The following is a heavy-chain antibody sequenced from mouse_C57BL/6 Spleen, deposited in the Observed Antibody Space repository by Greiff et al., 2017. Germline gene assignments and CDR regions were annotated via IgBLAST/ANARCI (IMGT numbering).Heavy chain of an antibody. CDR1: GYTFTDYE. J-gene: IGHJ2*01. V-gene: IGHV1-15*01. CDR3: TGSSVSPGYFDY. D-gene: IGHD1-1*01. Sequence: QVQLQQSGAELVRPGASVTLSCKASGYTFTDYEMHWVKQTPVHGLEWIGAIDPETGGTAYNQKFKGKAILTADKSSSTAYMELRSLTSEDSAVXYCTGSSVSPGYFDYWGQGTTLTVSS. CDR2: IDPETGGT.